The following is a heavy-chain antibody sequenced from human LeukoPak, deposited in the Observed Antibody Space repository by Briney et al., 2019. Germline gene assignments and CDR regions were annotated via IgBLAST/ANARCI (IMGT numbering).Heavy chain of an antibody. D-gene: IGHD3-10*01. CDR1: GGTFSSYA. V-gene: IGHV1-69*13. CDR2: IIPIFGTA. CDR3: ARDRGVVRGAYFDY. Sequence: ASVKVSCKASGGTFSSYAISWVRQAPGQGLEWMGGIIPIFGTANYAQKFQGRVTITADESTSTAYMELSSLRSEDTAVYYCARDRGVVRGAYFDYWGQGTLVTVSS. J-gene: IGHJ4*02.